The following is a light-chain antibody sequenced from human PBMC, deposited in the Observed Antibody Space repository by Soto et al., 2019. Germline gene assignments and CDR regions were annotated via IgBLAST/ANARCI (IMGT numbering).Light chain of an antibody. J-gene: IGKJ5*01. Sequence: ETVITQSPTTLAVSPAERATLSSRARQSVSSNFAWYQQKPGQAPRLLIYDASTRASGIQARFSGSGSGTEFTLTIRSLQSEDSAVYYCQQYNHWPPITFGQGTRLEIK. CDR2: DAS. V-gene: IGKV3-15*01. CDR1: QSVSSN. CDR3: QQYNHWPPIT.